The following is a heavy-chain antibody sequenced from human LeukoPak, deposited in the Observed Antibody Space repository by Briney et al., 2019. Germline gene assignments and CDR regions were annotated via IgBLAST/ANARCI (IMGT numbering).Heavy chain of an antibody. V-gene: IGHV3-33*06. Sequence: PGRSLRLSCAASGFTFSSYGMHWVRQAPGKGLEWVAVIWYDGSNKYYADSVKGRFTISRDNSKNTLYLQMNSLRAEDTAVYYCAKTYRGSYLSNFDYWGQGTLVTVSS. CDR2: IWYDGSNK. CDR1: GFTFSSYG. J-gene: IGHJ4*02. CDR3: AKTYRGSYLSNFDY. D-gene: IGHD1-26*01.